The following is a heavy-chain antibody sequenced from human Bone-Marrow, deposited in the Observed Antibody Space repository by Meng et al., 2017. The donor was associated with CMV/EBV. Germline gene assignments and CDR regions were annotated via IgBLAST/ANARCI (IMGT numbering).Heavy chain of an antibody. CDR1: GFTFSTYW. J-gene: IGHJ4*02. V-gene: IGHV3-7*01. CDR3: VKGGTQDLDY. D-gene: IGHD1-26*01. Sequence: GESLKISCAASGFTFSTYWMTWVRQAPQKGLEWVANIKYDGSEKYYVDSLKGRFTIARDNVKNSLFLQMNGLRADDTAMYYCVKGGTQDLDYWGQGTLVTVSS. CDR2: IKYDGSEK.